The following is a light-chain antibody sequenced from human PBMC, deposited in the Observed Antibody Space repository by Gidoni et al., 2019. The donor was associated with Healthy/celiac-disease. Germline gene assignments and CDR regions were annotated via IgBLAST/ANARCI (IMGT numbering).Light chain of an antibody. CDR2: DDS. CDR1: NIGSKS. CDR3: QVWDSSSDHPYVV. V-gene: IGLV3-21*02. Sequence: YVLTQPPSVSVAPGQTARITCGGNNIGSKSVHWYQQKPGQSPVLVVYDDSDRPSGIPGRFSGSNSGNTATLTSSRVEAGDEADYYCQVWDSSSDHPYVVFGGGTKLTVL. J-gene: IGLJ2*01.